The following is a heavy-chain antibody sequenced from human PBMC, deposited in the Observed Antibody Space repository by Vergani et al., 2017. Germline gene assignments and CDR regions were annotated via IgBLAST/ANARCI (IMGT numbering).Heavy chain of an antibody. CDR1: GFTFSSYG. J-gene: IGHJ3*02. CDR3: AKDKPHYYDSSGYHDAFDI. CDR2: IWYDGSNK. Sequence: VQLLESGGGVVQPGRSLRLSCAASGFTFSSYGMHWVRQAPGKGLEWVAVIWYDGSNKYYADSVKGRFTISRDNSKNTLYLQMNSLRAEDTAVYYCAKDKPHYYDSSGYHDAFDIWGQGTMVTVSS. D-gene: IGHD3-22*01. V-gene: IGHV3-33*06.